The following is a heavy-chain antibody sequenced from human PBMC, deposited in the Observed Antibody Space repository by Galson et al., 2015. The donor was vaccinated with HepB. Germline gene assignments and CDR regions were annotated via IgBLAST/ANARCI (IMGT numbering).Heavy chain of an antibody. CDR2: IYSGGST. CDR3: ARSIAAAGYSRFFDY. Sequence: SLRLSCAASGFTVSSNYMSWVRQAPGKGLEWVSVIYSGGSTYYADSVKGRFTISRDNSKNTLYLQMNSLRAEDTAVYYCARSIAAAGYSRFFDYWGQGTLVTVSS. V-gene: IGHV3-66*01. J-gene: IGHJ4*02. D-gene: IGHD6-13*01. CDR1: GFTVSSNY.